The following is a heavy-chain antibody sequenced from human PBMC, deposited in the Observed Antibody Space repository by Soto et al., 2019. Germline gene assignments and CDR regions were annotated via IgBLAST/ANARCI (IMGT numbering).Heavy chain of an antibody. Sequence: EVQLVESEGGLVQPGGSLRLSCEASGFIFTTSDMSWVRQAPGKGLEWISSITITGDTTHYADSVKGRFTISRDNSRNPVYLQMNRLRVDGTAVYYCAKGGGGDHGYWGQGTLVAVSS. CDR1: GFIFTTSD. V-gene: IGHV3-23*04. CDR2: ITITGDTT. J-gene: IGHJ4*02. D-gene: IGHD3-16*01. CDR3: AKGGGGDHGY.